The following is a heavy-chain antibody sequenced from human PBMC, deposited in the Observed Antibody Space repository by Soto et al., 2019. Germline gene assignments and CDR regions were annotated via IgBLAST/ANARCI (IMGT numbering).Heavy chain of an antibody. CDR3: ARPRYRYGYYFDY. CDR2: ISYDGSNK. Sequence: QVQLVESGGGVVQPGRSLRLSCAASGFTFSSYAMHWVRQAPGKGLEWVAVISYDGSNKYYADSVKGRFTISRDNSKNTLYLQMNSLRAEDTAVYYCARPRYRYGYYFDYWGQGTLVTVSS. CDR1: GFTFSSYA. V-gene: IGHV3-30-3*01. D-gene: IGHD5-18*01. J-gene: IGHJ4*02.